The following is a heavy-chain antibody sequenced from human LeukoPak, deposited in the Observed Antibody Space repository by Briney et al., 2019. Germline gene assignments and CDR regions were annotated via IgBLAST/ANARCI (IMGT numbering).Heavy chain of an antibody. J-gene: IGHJ6*02. Sequence: GGSLRLSCAASGFPFSSYWRHWVRHVPGKGLLWVSRTNSDGGATIYAYSVRGRFTISRDNAKNTLYLQMSGLRVEDTAVYHCASDSPYYGMDVWGQGTTVTVSS. V-gene: IGHV3-74*01. CDR3: ASDSPYYGMDV. CDR2: TNSDGGAT. CDR1: GFPFSSYW.